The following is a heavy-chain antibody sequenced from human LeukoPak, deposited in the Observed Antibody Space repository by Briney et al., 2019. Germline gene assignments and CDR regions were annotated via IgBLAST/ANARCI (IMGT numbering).Heavy chain of an antibody. CDR3: ARGALQQWLRPYYYYGMDV. CDR2: IGTAGDP. CDR1: GFTFSSYD. Sequence: GGSLRLSCAASGFTFSSYDMHWVRQATGKGLEWVSAIGTAGDPYYPGSVKGRFTTSRENAKNSLYLQMNSLRAGDTAVYYCARGALQQWLRPYYYYGMDVWGKGTTVTVSS. V-gene: IGHV3-13*05. J-gene: IGHJ6*04. D-gene: IGHD6-19*01.